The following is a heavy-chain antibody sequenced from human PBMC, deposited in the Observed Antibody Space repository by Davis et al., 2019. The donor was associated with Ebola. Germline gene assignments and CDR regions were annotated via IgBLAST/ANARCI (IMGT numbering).Heavy chain of an antibody. V-gene: IGHV3-21*04. D-gene: IGHD6-19*01. J-gene: IGHJ4*02. CDR2: ISSSGSTI. CDR3: ARDSGVAVRPFDY. Sequence: GGSLRLSCAASGFTFSSYAMSWVRQAPGKGLEWVSAISSSGSTIYYADSVKGRFTISRDNAKNSLYLQMNSLRAEDTAVYYCARDSGVAVRPFDYWGQGTLVTVSS. CDR1: GFTFSSYA.